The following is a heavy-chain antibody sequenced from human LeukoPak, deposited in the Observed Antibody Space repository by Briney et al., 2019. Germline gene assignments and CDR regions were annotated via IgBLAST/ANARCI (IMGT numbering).Heavy chain of an antibody. CDR1: GGSISPYY. CDR3: ARHGGGGESYPRVFDY. Sequence: SETLSLTCTASGGSISPYYWSWVRQPPGKGLEWIGYIYYSGSTYYNPSLKSRVTISVDTSKNQFSLKLSSVTAADTAMYYCARHGGGGESYPRVFDYWGRGNLVTVSS. V-gene: IGHV4-59*08. D-gene: IGHD1-26*01. CDR2: IYYSGST. J-gene: IGHJ4*02.